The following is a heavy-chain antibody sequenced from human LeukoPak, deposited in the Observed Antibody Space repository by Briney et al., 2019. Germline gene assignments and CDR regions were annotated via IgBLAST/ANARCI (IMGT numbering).Heavy chain of an antibody. CDR3: ARQGTSGGLNWLDP. Sequence: PSETLSLTCAVSGGSITISNSNWWSWVRQPPGKGLEWIGEISHSGSTNYNPSLKSRVTISVDKSKNQFSLKLSSVTAADTAVYFCARQGTSGGLNWLDPWGQGTLVTVSS. CDR1: GGSITISNSNW. CDR2: ISHSGST. J-gene: IGHJ5*02. D-gene: IGHD3-10*01. V-gene: IGHV4-4*02.